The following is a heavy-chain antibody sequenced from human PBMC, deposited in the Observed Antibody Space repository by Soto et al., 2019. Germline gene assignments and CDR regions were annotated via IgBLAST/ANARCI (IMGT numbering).Heavy chain of an antibody. CDR1: AGSSSGDY. D-gene: IGHD3-22*01. CDR3: ARGSVDTVDSSGFYVY. V-gene: IGHV4-34*01. CDR2: INHSGGT. Sequence: ETLSLTCALYAGSSSGDYWSWIRQPPGKGMEWIGEINHSGGTSYNPSLKSRVTISVDTSKTQFSLTLTSVTAADRAVYYCARGSVDTVDSSGFYVYWGQGTPVTVSS. J-gene: IGHJ4*02.